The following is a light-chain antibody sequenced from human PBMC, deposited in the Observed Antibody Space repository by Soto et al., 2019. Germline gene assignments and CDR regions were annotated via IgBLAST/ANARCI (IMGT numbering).Light chain of an antibody. V-gene: IGLV2-14*03. CDR3: SSFTDTGTVM. J-gene: IGLJ3*02. CDR1: SSDVGAYHS. Sequence: QSVLTQPASVSGSPGQSFTISCTRTSSDVGAYHSVSWYQQHPGKAPKLIIFDVSNRPSGVSNRFSGSKSGNTASLTISGLQAEDEADYYCSSFTDTGTVMFGGGTKLTVL. CDR2: DVS.